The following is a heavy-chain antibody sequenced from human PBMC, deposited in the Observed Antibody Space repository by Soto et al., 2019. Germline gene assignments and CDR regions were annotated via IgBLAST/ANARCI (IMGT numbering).Heavy chain of an antibody. D-gene: IGHD5-12*01. CDR3: ATNNRAYGDY. Sequence: EVQLLQSGAEVKKPGESLTISCKGSGDRFTSHWITWVRQMPGKGLEWMGRIDPSDSIVNSSPSFQGHVTFLVDKSINTAYLQWTTLKPSDTATSYCATNNRAYGDYWGQGTLVSVSS. J-gene: IGHJ4*02. CDR1: GDRFTSHW. V-gene: IGHV5-10-1*03. CDR2: IDPSDSIV.